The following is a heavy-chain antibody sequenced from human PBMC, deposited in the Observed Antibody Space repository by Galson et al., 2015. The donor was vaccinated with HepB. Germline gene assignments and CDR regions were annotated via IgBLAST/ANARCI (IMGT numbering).Heavy chain of an antibody. Sequence: SVKVSCKVSGYTLTELSMHWVRQAPGKGLEWMGGFEPEDGETIYAQKFQGRVTMTEDTSTDTAYMELSSLRSEDTAVYYCATGPGEVVAARYYYYGMDVWGQGTTVTVSS. D-gene: IGHD2-15*01. V-gene: IGHV1-24*01. CDR3: ATGPGEVVAARYYYYGMDV. CDR1: GYTLTELS. J-gene: IGHJ6*02. CDR2: FEPEDGET.